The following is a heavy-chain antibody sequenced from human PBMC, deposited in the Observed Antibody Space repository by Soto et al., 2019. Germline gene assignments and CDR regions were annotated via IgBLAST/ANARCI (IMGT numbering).Heavy chain of an antibody. CDR2: ISSYNGNT. CDR1: GETVTSYG. CDR3: ARTFGSVAAYPGLYWGYYYGMDV. J-gene: IGHJ6*02. V-gene: IGHV1-18*01. Sequence: GASLKVSFKASGETVTSYGISWVRQAPAQALEWMVWISSYNGNTNYAQKRQSRVTMTTDTSTSTAYMELRSLRSDDTAVYYCARTFGSVAAYPGLYWGYYYGMDVWGQGTTVTVSS. D-gene: IGHD2-15*01.